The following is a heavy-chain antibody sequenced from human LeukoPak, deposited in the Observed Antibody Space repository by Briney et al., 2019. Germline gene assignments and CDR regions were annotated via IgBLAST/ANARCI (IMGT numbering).Heavy chain of an antibody. CDR3: ARTLWFGELFVLVH. V-gene: IGHV1-2*02. D-gene: IGHD3-10*01. J-gene: IGHJ4*02. Sequence: ASVKVSCKASGYTFTGYYMHWVRQAPGQGLGCMGWINPNSGGTNYAQKFQGRVTMTRDTSISTAHMELSRLRSDDTAVYYCARTLWFGELFVLVHWGQGTLVTVSS. CDR2: INPNSGGT. CDR1: GYTFTGYY.